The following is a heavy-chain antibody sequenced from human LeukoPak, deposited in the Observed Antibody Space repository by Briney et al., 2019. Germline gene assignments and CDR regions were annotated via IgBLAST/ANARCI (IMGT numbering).Heavy chain of an antibody. Sequence: PSETLSLTCTVSGGSISSGSYYWSWIRQPAGKGLEWIGRIYTSGSTNYNPSLKSRVTISVDTSKNQFSLKLSSVTVADTAVYYCARDRSYSSGWYPSVYYYYYMDVWGKGTTVTISS. D-gene: IGHD6-19*01. V-gene: IGHV4-61*02. J-gene: IGHJ6*03. CDR3: ARDRSYSSGWYPSVYYYYYMDV. CDR2: IYTSGST. CDR1: GGSISSGSYY.